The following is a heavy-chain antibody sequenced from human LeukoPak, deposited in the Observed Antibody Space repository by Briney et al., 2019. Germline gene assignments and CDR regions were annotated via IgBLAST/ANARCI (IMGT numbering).Heavy chain of an antibody. V-gene: IGHV4-61*02. Sequence: SETLSLTCTVSGGSISSGSYYWGWIRQPAGKGLECIGRIYTSGSTNYNPSLKSRVTMSVDTSKNQFSLKLSSVTAADTAVYYCAREKVVYDSSGYYPSLIDYWGQGTLVTVSS. CDR1: GGSISSGSYY. CDR3: AREKVVYDSSGYYPSLIDY. CDR2: IYTSGST. D-gene: IGHD3-22*01. J-gene: IGHJ4*02.